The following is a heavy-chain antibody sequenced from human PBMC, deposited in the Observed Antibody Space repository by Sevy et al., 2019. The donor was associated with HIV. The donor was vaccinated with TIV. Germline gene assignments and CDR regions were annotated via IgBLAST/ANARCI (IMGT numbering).Heavy chain of an antibody. D-gene: IGHD1-26*01. CDR2: ISYDGSNK. Sequence: GGSLRLSCAASGFTFSSYGMHWVRQAPGKGLEWVAVISYDGSNKYYADSVKGRFTISRDNSKNTLYLQMNSLRAEDTAVYYWATARGGGGAPDNDAFDIWGQGTMVTVSS. V-gene: IGHV3-30*03. CDR3: ATARGGGGAPDNDAFDI. CDR1: GFTFSSYG. J-gene: IGHJ3*02.